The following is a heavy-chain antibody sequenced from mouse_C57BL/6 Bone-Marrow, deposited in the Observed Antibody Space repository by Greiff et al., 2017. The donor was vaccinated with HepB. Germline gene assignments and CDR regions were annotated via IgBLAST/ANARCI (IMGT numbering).Heavy chain of an antibody. CDR3: ARGQLLRGYAMDY. D-gene: IGHD1-1*01. CDR1: GYSITSGYY. Sequence: EVKLVESGPGLVKPSQSLSLTCSVTGYSITSGYYWNWIRQFPGNKLEWMGYISYDGSNNYNPSLKNRISITRDTSKNQFFLKLNSVTTEDTATYYCARGQLLRGYAMDYWGQGTSVTVSS. J-gene: IGHJ4*01. V-gene: IGHV3-6*01. CDR2: ISYDGSN.